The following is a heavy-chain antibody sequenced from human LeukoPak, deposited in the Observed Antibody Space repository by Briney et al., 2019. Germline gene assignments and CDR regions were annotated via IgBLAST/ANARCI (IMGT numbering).Heavy chain of an antibody. CDR2: IYPGDSDT. CDR1: GYSFTSYW. Sequence: GESLKISCKGSGYSFTSYWIGWVRQMPGKGLEWTGIIYPGDSDTRYSPSFQGQVTISADKSISTAYLQWSSLKASDTAMYYCARRSYYYDSSGYFDAFDIWGQGTMVTVSS. V-gene: IGHV5-51*01. CDR3: ARRSYYYDSSGYFDAFDI. D-gene: IGHD3-22*01. J-gene: IGHJ3*02.